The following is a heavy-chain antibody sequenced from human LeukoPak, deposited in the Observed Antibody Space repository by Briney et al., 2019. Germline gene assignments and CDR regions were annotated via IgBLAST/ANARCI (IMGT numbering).Heavy chain of an antibody. CDR2: INPNSGGT. CDR1: GGTFSSYA. CDR3: ARRHSYGYGVDY. D-gene: IGHD5-18*01. J-gene: IGHJ4*02. V-gene: IGHV1-2*06. Sequence: ASVKVSCKASGGTFSSYAISWVRQAPGQGLEWMGRINPNSGGTNYAQKFQGRVTMTRDTSISTAYMELSRLRSDDTAVYYCARRHSYGYGVDYWGQGTLVTVSS.